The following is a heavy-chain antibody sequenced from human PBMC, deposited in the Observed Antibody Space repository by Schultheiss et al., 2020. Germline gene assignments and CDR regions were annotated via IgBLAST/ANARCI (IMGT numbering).Heavy chain of an antibody. D-gene: IGHD6-13*01. CDR1: GGSFSGYY. CDR3: ARGPVAAAYLDY. V-gene: IGHV4-34*01. CDR2: INHSGST. Sequence: SETLSLTCAVYGGSFSGYYWSWIRQPPGKGLEWIGEINHSGSTNYNPSLKSRVTISVDTSKNQFSLKLSSVTAADTAVYYCARGPVAAAYLDYWGQGTL. J-gene: IGHJ4*02.